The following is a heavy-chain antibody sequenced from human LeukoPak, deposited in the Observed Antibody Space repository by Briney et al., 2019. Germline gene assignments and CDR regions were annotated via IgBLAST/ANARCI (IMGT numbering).Heavy chain of an antibody. J-gene: IGHJ6*02. V-gene: IGHV4-59*01. CDR3: ARGALYYYGSGSHLIAPFMDV. Sequence: SETLSLTCTVSGGSISSYYWSWIRQPPGKGLEWIGYIYYSGSTNYNPSLKSRVTISVDTSKNQFSLKLSSVTAADTAVYYCARGALYYYGSGSHLIAPFMDVWGQGTTVTVSS. CDR2: IYYSGST. D-gene: IGHD3-10*01. CDR1: GGSISSYY.